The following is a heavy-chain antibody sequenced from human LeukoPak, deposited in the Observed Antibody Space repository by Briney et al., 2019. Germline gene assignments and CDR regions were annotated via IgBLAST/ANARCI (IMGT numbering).Heavy chain of an antibody. Sequence: SETLSLTCTVSGGSISSYYWSWIRQPPGKGLEWIGYIYYSGSTNYNPSLKSRVTISVDTSKNQFSLKLSSVTAADTAVYYCASEYYYDSRGPLTWGQGTLVTVSS. CDR3: ASEYYYDSRGPLT. CDR1: GGSISSYY. D-gene: IGHD3-22*01. CDR2: IYYSGST. V-gene: IGHV4-59*01. J-gene: IGHJ4*02.